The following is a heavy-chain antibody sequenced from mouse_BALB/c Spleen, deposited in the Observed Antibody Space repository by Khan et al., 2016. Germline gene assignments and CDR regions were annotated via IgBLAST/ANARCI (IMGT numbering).Heavy chain of an antibody. CDR1: GYKFTDYE. V-gene: IGHV1-15*01. Sequence: QVRLQQSGTELVRPGASVMLSCKASGYKFTDYEMHWVKQTPVHGLEWIGAIDPETGGTVYTQKFKGKATLTAEKSSNTAYMELRSLTAEDSAVYYCTRLEFAYWGQGTLVTVSA. CDR2: IDPETGGT. J-gene: IGHJ3*01. CDR3: TRLEFAY.